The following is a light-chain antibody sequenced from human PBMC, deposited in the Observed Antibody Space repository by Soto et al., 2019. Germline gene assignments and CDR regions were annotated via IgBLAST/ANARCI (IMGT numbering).Light chain of an antibody. CDR3: QQYTDYPIT. V-gene: IGKV1-5*03. J-gene: IGKJ5*01. Sequence: DIQMTQSPSTLSASVGDRVTITCRASQSISSWLAWYQQKPGKAPKLLIYKASSLESGVPSRFSGSGSGTEFTLAISGLQPGDFATYYCQQYTDYPITFGQGTRLEI. CDR1: QSISSW. CDR2: KAS.